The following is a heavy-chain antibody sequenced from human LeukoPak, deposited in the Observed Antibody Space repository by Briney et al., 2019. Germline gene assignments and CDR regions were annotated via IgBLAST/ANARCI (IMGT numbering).Heavy chain of an antibody. CDR1: GASNKNYY. V-gene: IGHV4-59*08. CDR2: ISYSGNT. D-gene: IGHD4-17*01. Sequence: SETLSLNCHVSGASNKNYYCSWIRQPPGERLEWIGYISYSGNTRYNPSLRRRVTMSVDTSSDRFSVNLNSVTAADRAVYSCARHDRTADYGDPNWFEPWGQGILVTVSS. J-gene: IGHJ5*02. CDR3: ARHDRTADYGDPNWFEP.